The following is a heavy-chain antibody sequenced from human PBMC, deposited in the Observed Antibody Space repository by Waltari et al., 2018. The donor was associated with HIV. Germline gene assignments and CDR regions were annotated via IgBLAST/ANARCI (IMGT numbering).Heavy chain of an antibody. CDR1: GFTFSRYA. Sequence: EVQLVESGGTLVQPGGSLRLSCSASGFTFSRYAIHWVRQTPGKGLEYVSGISGDGHSTYYADSLKGRFTITRDNSKNTVWLQMRSLRAEDTAVYYCAKGNYDVLTGYYGPSFEYWGQGTLVTVSS. V-gene: IGHV3-64D*06. J-gene: IGHJ4*02. CDR3: AKGNYDVLTGYYGPSFEY. CDR2: ISGDGHST. D-gene: IGHD3-9*01.